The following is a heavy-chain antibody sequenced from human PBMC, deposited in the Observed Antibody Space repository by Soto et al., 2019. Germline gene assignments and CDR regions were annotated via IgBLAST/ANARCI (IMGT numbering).Heavy chain of an antibody. Sequence: GASVKVSCKASGGTFSSYAISWVRQAPGQGLEWMGGIIPIFGTANYAQKFQGRVTITADESTSTAYMELSSLRSEDTAVYYCARSITYYYDSSGYYRMDYWGQGTLVTVSS. CDR3: ARSITYYYDSSGYYRMDY. J-gene: IGHJ4*02. V-gene: IGHV1-69*13. CDR2: IIPIFGTA. CDR1: GGTFSSYA. D-gene: IGHD3-22*01.